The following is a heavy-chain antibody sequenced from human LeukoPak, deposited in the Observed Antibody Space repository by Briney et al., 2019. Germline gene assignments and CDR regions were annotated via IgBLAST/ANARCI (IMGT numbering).Heavy chain of an antibody. J-gene: IGHJ4*02. CDR1: GLNFDDSA. Sequence: SGVSLRLSCVASGLNFDDSAMHWVRQAPGKGLEWVSLISADGGSTFSADSVKGRFSISRDNSKNSLYLQMNSLRSEDTAMYYCAKESGKFDYWGQGTLVAVSS. CDR2: ISADGGST. V-gene: IGHV3-43*02. CDR3: AKESGKFDY.